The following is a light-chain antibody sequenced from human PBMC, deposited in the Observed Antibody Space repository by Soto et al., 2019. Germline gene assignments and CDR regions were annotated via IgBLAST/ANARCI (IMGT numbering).Light chain of an antibody. CDR3: RSYTDSSTVV. CDR1: SSDIGGYSL. Sequence: QSALTQPASVSGSPGQSITISCTGTSSDIGGYSLVSWYQQHPGKAPKLIIYDVSNRPSGISRHFSGSKSGNTASLTISGLQAEDEADYYCRSYTDSSTVVFGGGTKLTVL. CDR2: DVS. V-gene: IGLV2-14*02. J-gene: IGLJ2*01.